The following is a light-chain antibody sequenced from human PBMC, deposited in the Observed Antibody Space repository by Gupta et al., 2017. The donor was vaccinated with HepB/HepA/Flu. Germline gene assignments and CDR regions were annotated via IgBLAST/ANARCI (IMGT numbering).Light chain of an antibody. Sequence: DIVMTQSPDSLAVSLGERAPLNCKSSQSVLYSSNNKNYLAWYQQKPGQPPKLLIYWASTRESGVPDRFSGSGSGTDFTLTISSLQAEDVAVYYCQQYYSTPPTFGQGTKVEIK. CDR1: QSVLYSSNNKNY. CDR2: WAS. J-gene: IGKJ1*01. CDR3: QQYYSTPPT. V-gene: IGKV4-1*01.